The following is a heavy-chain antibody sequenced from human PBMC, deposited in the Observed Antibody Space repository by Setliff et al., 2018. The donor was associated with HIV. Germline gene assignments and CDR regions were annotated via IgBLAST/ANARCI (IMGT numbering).Heavy chain of an antibody. J-gene: IGHJ6*02. V-gene: IGHV1-69*05. CDR1: GYTFSSYA. D-gene: IGHD5-12*01. Sequence: EASVKVSCKASGYTFSSYAINWVRQAPGQGLEWMGGIIPVYGTPKYAQKMQGRVTITTIESTSTAYMELTSLRSDDTAVYYCARDRRDGLYYHGMDVWGQGTTVTVSS. CDR3: ARDRRDGLYYHGMDV. CDR2: IIPVYGTP.